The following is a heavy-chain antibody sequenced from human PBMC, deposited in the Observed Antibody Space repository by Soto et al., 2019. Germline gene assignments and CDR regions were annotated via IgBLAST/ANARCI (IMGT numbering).Heavy chain of an antibody. V-gene: IGHV1-18*04. Sequence: QVQLVQSGAEVKKPGASVKVSCKASGYTFTSYGISWVRQAPGQGLEWMGWISAYNGNTNYAQKLQGRVTMTTDTATSTAYMELRSLRSDDTAVYYCARELGGDSGSSWTDAFDIWGQGTMVTVSS. D-gene: IGHD1-26*01. CDR1: GYTFTSYG. J-gene: IGHJ3*02. CDR3: ARELGGDSGSSWTDAFDI. CDR2: ISAYNGNT.